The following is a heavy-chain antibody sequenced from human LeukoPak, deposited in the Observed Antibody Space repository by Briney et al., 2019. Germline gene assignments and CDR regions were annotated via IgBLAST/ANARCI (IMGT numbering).Heavy chain of an antibody. V-gene: IGHV3-33*01. CDR3: ARGLGTYYDILTGYYAGFDY. CDR1: GFTFSSYG. Sequence: PGGSLRLSCAASGFTFSSYGMHWVRQAPGKGLEWVAVIWYDGSNKYYADSVKGRFTISRDNSKNTLYLQMNSLRAEDTAVYYCARGLGTYYDILTGYYAGFDYWGQGTLVTVSS. CDR2: IWYDGSNK. D-gene: IGHD3-9*01. J-gene: IGHJ4*02.